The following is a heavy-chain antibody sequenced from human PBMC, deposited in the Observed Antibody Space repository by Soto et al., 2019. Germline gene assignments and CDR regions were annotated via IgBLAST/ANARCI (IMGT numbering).Heavy chain of an antibody. V-gene: IGHV4-39*01. Sequence: QLQLQESGPGLVKPSETLSLSCTVSGGSISSSSYSWGWIRQPPGKGLEWIGSIYYSGRTYYNPSLKSRVTISVDTSKNQFSLNLNSVTAADTAVYYCARRLTIGRFDPWGQGTLVIVSS. D-gene: IGHD3-9*01. CDR1: GGSISSSSYS. CDR3: ARRLTIGRFDP. CDR2: IYYSGRT. J-gene: IGHJ5*02.